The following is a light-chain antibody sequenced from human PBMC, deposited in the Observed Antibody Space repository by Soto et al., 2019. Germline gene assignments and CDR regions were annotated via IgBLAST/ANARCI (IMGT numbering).Light chain of an antibody. CDR2: VAS. CDR3: QQYNTYPRT. CDR1: QSISCY. J-gene: IGKJ1*01. Sequence: MTQSPSTLSASQGDRATLSCRASQSISCYLAWYQQKPGHAPKLLIYVASSRASGIPARFSGSASGTEFTLTISSLQSDDFAAYYCQQYNTYPRTFGQGTKVDIK. V-gene: IGKV3-15*01.